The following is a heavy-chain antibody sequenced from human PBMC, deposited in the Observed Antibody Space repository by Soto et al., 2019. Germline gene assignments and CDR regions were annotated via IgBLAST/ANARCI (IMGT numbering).Heavy chain of an antibody. Sequence: QVHLQESGPGLVKPSETLSLSCTVSGGSPSGYYWSWIRQPAGKGLEFLGLIYNSGSTNYNSSLKCRITMSKDTSENQFSLRLTSMTPADTAVYYCARGSDAYGFDIWGQGTMVTVTS. CDR3: ARGSDAYGFDI. CDR2: IYNSGST. J-gene: IGHJ3*02. CDR1: GGSPSGYY. D-gene: IGHD4-17*01. V-gene: IGHV4-4*07.